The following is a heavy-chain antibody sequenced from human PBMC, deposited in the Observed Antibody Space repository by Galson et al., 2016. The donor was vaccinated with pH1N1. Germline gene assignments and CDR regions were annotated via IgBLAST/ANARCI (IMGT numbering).Heavy chain of an antibody. J-gene: IGHJ5*02. CDR3: TGALGRLRES. V-gene: IGHV1-46*01. CDR1: GYTFTSYY. Sequence: SVKVSCKASGYTFTSYYFHWVRQAPGQGLEWMGVIDPSGGGTTYAQKFQARVTMTRDTSTTTVYMDLSSLKSDDTAVYYCTGALGRLRESWGQGTLVTVSS. CDR2: IDPSGGGT. D-gene: IGHD1-14*01.